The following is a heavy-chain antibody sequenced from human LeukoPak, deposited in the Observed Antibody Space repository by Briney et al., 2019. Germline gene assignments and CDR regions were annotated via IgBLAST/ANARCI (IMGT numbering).Heavy chain of an antibody. Sequence: SETLSLTCTVSGYSISSGYYWGWIRQPPGKGLEWIGNIYPTGSTYYNPSLKSRVTISVDTSKNQFSLKVSSVSAAGTAVYYCARAYSSSWYWNWFDPWGQGTLVTVSS. V-gene: IGHV4-38-2*02. CDR3: ARAYSSSWYWNWFDP. CDR1: GYSISSGYY. CDR2: IYPTGST. J-gene: IGHJ5*02. D-gene: IGHD6-13*01.